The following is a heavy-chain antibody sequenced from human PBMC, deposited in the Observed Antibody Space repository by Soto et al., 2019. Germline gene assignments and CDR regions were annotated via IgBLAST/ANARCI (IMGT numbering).Heavy chain of an antibody. V-gene: IGHV4-59*08. CDR3: ACIFSGGYGYGFYYYGMDV. CDR2: IYYSVST. Sequence: SETLSLTCTVSGGSISSYYWSWVGQPPGKGLEWIGYIYYSVSTNYNPSLKSRVTISVDTSKNQFSLKLSSVTAADTAVYYCACIFSGGYGYGFYYYGMDVWGQGTTVTVSS. CDR1: GGSISSYY. D-gene: IGHD5-18*01. J-gene: IGHJ6*02.